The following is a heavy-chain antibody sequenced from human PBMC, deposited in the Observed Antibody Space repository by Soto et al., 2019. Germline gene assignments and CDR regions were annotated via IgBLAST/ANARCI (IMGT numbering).Heavy chain of an antibody. V-gene: IGHV3-9*01. J-gene: IGHJ4*02. CDR3: AKDLRKWDSGWYGEGGY. CDR1: GFTFNDYA. D-gene: IGHD6-19*01. CDR2: ISWNSGRI. Sequence: EGQLVESGGGLVQPGRSLRLSCAASGFTFNDYAMHWVRQAPGKGLEWVSGISWNSGRIGYADSVKGRFTISRDNAMNSLYLQMNSLRAEDTRLYYCAKDLRKWDSGWYGEGGYWGQGTLVTVSS.